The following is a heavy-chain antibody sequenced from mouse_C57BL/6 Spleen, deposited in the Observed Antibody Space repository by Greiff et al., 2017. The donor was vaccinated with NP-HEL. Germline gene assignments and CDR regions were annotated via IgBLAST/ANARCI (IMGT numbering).Heavy chain of an antibody. V-gene: IGHV1-80*01. CDR2: IYPGDGDT. CDR1: GYAFSSYW. Sequence: QVQLQQSGAELVKPGASVKISCKASGYAFSSYWMNWVKQRPGKGLEWIGQIYPGDGDTNYNGKFKGKATLTADKSSSTAYMPLSSLTSEDSAVYFCARSPLYYGSSCDYWGQGTALTVSS. CDR3: ARSPLYYGSSCDY. J-gene: IGHJ2*01. D-gene: IGHD1-1*01.